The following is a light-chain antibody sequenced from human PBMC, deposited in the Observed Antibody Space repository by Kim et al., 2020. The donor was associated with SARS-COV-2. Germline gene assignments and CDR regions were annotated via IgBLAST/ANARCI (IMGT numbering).Light chain of an antibody. CDR3: QQYGNEPFS. CDR1: QSVSGSY. V-gene: IGKV3-20*01. J-gene: IGKJ4*01. CDR2: GAS. Sequence: EIVLTQSPATLSLSPGERATLSCRASQSVSGSYLAWYQQKPAQAPRLLIYGASSRATSVPDRFSGSESSTDFSLTIDRLESEDFAVYYCQQYGNEPFSCGGETKLEI.